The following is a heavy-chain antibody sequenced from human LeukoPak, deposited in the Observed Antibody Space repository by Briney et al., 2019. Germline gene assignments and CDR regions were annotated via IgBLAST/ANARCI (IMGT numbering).Heavy chain of an antibody. V-gene: IGHV3-48*01. CDR2: ISSSSSTI. CDR1: GFTFSSYS. CDR3: AKDDFWSGYYPPSGMDV. D-gene: IGHD3-3*01. Sequence: GGSLRLSCAASGFTFSSYSMNWVRQAPGKGLEWVSYISSSSSTIYYADSVKGRFTISRDNSKNTLYLQMNSLRAEDTAVYYCAKDDFWSGYYPPSGMDVWGQGTTVTVSS. J-gene: IGHJ6*02.